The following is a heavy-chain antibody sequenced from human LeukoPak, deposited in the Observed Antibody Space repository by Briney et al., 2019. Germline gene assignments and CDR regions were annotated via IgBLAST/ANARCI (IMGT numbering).Heavy chain of an antibody. CDR1: GFTFSSYG. CDR3: AKDQPPSSHMVTGWFDY. J-gene: IGHJ4*02. CDR2: IWFDGRNK. Sequence: GGSLRLSCAASGFTFSSYGMHWVRQAPGKGLEWVAVIWFDGRNKNYADSVKGRFTISRDNSKNTVYLQMNSLRAEDTAVYYCAKDQPPSSHMVTGWFDYWGQGTLVTVSS. D-gene: IGHD5-18*01. V-gene: IGHV3-33*06.